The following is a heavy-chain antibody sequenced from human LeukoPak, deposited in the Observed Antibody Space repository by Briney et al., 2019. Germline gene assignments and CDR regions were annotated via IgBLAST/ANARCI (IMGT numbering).Heavy chain of an antibody. CDR1: GFTFSSYS. D-gene: IGHD3-9*01. Sequence: GGSLRLSCAASGFTFSSYSMNWVRQAPGKGLEWVSSISSSSSYIYYADSVKGRFTISRDNAKNSLYLQMNSLRAEDTAVYYCARDLYYDILTGYNNFDFADYWGQGTLVTVSS. CDR3: ARDLYYDILTGYNNFDFADY. V-gene: IGHV3-21*01. CDR2: ISSSSSYI. J-gene: IGHJ4*02.